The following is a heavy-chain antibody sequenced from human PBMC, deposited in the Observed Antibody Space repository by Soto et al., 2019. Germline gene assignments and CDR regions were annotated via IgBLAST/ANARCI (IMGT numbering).Heavy chain of an antibody. J-gene: IGHJ6*02. V-gene: IGHV4-34*01. Sequence: QVQLQQWGAGLLKPSETLSLTCAVYGGSFSGYYWSWIRQPPGKGLEWIGEINHSGSTNYNPSLKSRVTISVDTSKNQFSLKLSSVTAADTAVYYCAWVPAYYYYVWTSGAKGPRSPSP. D-gene: IGHD2-2*01. CDR1: GGSFSGYY. CDR3: AWVPAYYYYVWTS. CDR2: INHSGST.